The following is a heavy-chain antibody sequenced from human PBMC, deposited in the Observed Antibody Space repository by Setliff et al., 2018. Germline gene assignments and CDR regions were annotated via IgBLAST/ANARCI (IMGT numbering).Heavy chain of an antibody. J-gene: IGHJ5*02. CDR2: VYYSGST. CDR3: ARTNYYDSSTYFNWFDP. Sequence: PSETLFLTCTVSGGSISIRGHYLGWIRQPPGQGLEWIGSVYYSGSTYYNPSLKSRVTISVDTSKNQFSLKLSSVTAADTAVYYCARTNYYDSSTYFNWFDPWGQGTLVTVSS. CDR1: GGSISIRGHY. V-gene: IGHV4-39*01. D-gene: IGHD3-22*01.